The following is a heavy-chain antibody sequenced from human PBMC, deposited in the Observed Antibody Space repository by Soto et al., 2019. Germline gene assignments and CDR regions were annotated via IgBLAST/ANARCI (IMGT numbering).Heavy chain of an antibody. D-gene: IGHD1-26*01. CDR1: GGSITGGFSY. V-gene: IGHV4-31*08. CDR3: ARSLPGGTVFYMDI. J-gene: IGHJ6*03. Sequence: QLQLRESGPGLVQPAQTLSLTCTVAGGSITGGFSYWTWVRQHPGKGLEGVGHIYYSGTAYYNPSLKSRVALAVDPSKNRFSLKLSAVTAADTAIYFCARSLPGGTVFYMDIWGEGTTVTVSS. CDR2: IYYSGTA.